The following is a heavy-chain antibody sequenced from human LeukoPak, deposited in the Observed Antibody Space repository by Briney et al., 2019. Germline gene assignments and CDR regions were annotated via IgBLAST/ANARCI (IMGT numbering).Heavy chain of an antibody. V-gene: IGHV4-34*01. CDR1: GGSISSYY. CDR3: ARGSPPAIAVAGHPLNWFDP. D-gene: IGHD6-19*01. J-gene: IGHJ5*02. Sequence: PSETLSLTCTVSGGSISSYYWSWIRQPPGKGLEWIGEINHSGSTNYNPSLKSRVTISVDTSKNQFSLKLSSVTAADTAVYYCARGSPPAIAVAGHPLNWFDPWGQGTLVTVSS. CDR2: INHSGST.